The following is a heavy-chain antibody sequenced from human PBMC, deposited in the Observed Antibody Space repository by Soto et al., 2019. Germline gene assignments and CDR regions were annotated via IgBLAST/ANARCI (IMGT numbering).Heavy chain of an antibody. J-gene: IGHJ5*02. CDR1: GYTFTSYG. Sequence: QVQLVQSGAEVKKPGASVKVSCKASGYTFTSYGISWVRQAPGQGLEWMGWINAYNGNTNYAQKLQGRVPISTETSTSTAYMELRSLSSGDTAVYYCARVLPPFDPWGPETLVTVSS. CDR2: INAYNGNT. CDR3: ARVLPPFDP. V-gene: IGHV1-18*01.